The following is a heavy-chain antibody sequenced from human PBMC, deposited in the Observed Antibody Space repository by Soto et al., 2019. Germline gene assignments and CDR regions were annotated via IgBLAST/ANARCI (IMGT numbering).Heavy chain of an antibody. Sequence: PSETLSLTCTVSGGSINSGGYCWSWIRQHPGKSLDWIGCISYGGSTSYNPSLKSRVTISVDTSKNQFSLKLSSVTAADTAVYYCARDRFIAAAGCFDYWGLGTLVTVSS. CDR1: GGSINSGGYC. CDR3: ARDRFIAAAGCFDY. V-gene: IGHV4-31*03. D-gene: IGHD6-13*01. CDR2: ISYGGST. J-gene: IGHJ4*02.